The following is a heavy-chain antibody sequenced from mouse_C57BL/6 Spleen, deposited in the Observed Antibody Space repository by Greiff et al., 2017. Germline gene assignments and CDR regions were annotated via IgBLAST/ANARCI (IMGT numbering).Heavy chain of an antibody. V-gene: IGHV1-15*01. D-gene: IGHD2-4*01. CDR1: GYTFTDSA. CDR2: IAPEPGGT. CDR3: TRDGLPLFDY. J-gene: IGHJ2*01. Sequence: QVQLQQSGAELVRPGASVPLSCKASGYTFTDSAMHWVKQTPVHGLEWIGAIAPEPGGTAYNQKFKGKAILTADNSSSTAYMELRSLTSEDSAVYYCTRDGLPLFDYWGQGTTLTVSA.